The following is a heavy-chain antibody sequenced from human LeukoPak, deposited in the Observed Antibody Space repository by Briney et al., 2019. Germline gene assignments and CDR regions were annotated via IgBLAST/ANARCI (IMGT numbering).Heavy chain of an antibody. Sequence: GGSLRLSCAASGFTFSSYWMSWVRQAPGKGLEWVANIKQDGSEKYYVDSVKGRFTIPRDNAKNSLYLQMNSLRAEDTAVYYCARDKLVRGYSGYDYYYYGMDVWGQGTTVTVSS. V-gene: IGHV3-7*01. CDR1: GFTFSSYW. CDR3: ARDKLVRGYSGYDYYYYGMDV. D-gene: IGHD5-12*01. CDR2: IKQDGSEK. J-gene: IGHJ6*02.